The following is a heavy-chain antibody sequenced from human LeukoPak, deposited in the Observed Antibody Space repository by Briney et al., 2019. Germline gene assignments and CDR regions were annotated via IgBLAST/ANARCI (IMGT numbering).Heavy chain of an antibody. CDR2: IESDASNT. D-gene: IGHD1-26*01. Sequence: GGSLRLSCAASGFAFCSHWMHWVRQAPGKGLVWVARIESDASNTRYADSVKGRFTISRDNANKTLYLQMNSLRAEDTAVYYCTRDGSGSRIPFDYWGQGTLVTVSS. J-gene: IGHJ4*02. CDR1: GFAFCSHW. CDR3: TRDGSGSRIPFDY. V-gene: IGHV3-74*01.